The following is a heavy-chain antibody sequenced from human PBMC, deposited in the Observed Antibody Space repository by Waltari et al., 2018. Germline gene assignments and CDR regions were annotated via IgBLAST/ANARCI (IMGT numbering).Heavy chain of an antibody. D-gene: IGHD6-19*01. J-gene: IGHJ4*02. CDR2: IKQDGSES. V-gene: IGHV3-7*01. Sequence: EVQLVESGGGLVQPGGSLRLSCTASGFTFSSYSMVWVRQAPGKGLEWWATIKQDGSESDYVDSGKGRFTCSRDNAKKSLYLQMNSLRAEDTAVYYCARPYSSGWYINFDYWGQGTLVTVSS. CDR1: GFTFSSYS. CDR3: ARPYSSGWYINFDY.